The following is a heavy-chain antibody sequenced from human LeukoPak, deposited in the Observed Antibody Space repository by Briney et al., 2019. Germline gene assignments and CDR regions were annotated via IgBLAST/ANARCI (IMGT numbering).Heavy chain of an antibody. CDR3: ARENTMVRGAFDAFDI. CDR1: GGSISGSY. Sequence: SETLSLTCTVSGGSISGSYWSWIRQPPGKGLEWIGYIYYSGSTNYNPSLKSRVTILVDTSNNQFSLRLNSVTAADTAVYYCARENTMVRGAFDAFDIWGQGRMVTVSS. V-gene: IGHV4-59*01. J-gene: IGHJ3*02. CDR2: IYYSGST. D-gene: IGHD3-10*01.